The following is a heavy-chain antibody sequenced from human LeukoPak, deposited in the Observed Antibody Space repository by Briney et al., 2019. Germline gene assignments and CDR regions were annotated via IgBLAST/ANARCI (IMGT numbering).Heavy chain of an antibody. J-gene: IGHJ4*02. CDR3: VKGYCGSISCYGDY. CDR2: ISSNGGST. V-gene: IGHV3-64D*09. Sequence: GGSLGLSCAASGFTFSSYAMHWVRQAPGKGLEYVSAISSNGGSTYYADSVKGRFTISRDNSENTLYLQMSSLRAEDTAVYYCVKGYCGSISCYGDYWGQGTLVTVSS. CDR1: GFTFSSYA. D-gene: IGHD2-2*01.